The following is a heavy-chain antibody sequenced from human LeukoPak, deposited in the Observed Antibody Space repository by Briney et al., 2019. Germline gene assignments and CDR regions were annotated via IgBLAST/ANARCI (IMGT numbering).Heavy chain of an antibody. CDR1: GFTFGDYA. CDR3: TREGVTHYFDY. D-gene: IGHD4-23*01. Sequence: GGSLRLSCTASGFTFGDYAMSWVRQAPGKGLGWVGFIRSKAYGGTTEYAASVKGRFTISRDDSKSIAYLQMNSLKTEDTAVYYCTREGVTHYFDYWGQGTLVTVSS. J-gene: IGHJ4*02. V-gene: IGHV3-49*04. CDR2: IRSKAYGGTT.